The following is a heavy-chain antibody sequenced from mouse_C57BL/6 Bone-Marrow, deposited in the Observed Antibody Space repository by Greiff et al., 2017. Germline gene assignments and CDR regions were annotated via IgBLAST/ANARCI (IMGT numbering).Heavy chain of an antibody. V-gene: IGHV5-17*01. CDR3: ARPYYYGSSYRGYYYAMDY. Sequence: EVKLVESGGGLVKPGGSLKLSCAASGFTFSDYGMHWVRQAPEKGLEWVAYISSGSSTIYYADTVKGRFTISRDNAKNTLFLQMTSLRSEDTAMYYCARPYYYGSSYRGYYYAMDYWGQGTSVTVSS. CDR2: ISSGSSTI. CDR1: GFTFSDYG. J-gene: IGHJ4*01. D-gene: IGHD1-1*01.